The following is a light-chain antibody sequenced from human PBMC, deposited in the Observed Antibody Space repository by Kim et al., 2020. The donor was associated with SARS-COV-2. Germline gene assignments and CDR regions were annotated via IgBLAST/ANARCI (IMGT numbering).Light chain of an antibody. CDR3: NSFTISTTWV. J-gene: IGLJ3*02. CDR2: DVN. V-gene: IGLV2-14*03. Sequence: QSALTQPASVSGSPGQSITISCTGTNTDVGCYDYVSWFQQHPGKAPKLIIYDVNNRPSGISDRFSGSKSGNTASLTISGLQAEDEADYYCNSFTISTTWVFSGGTQLTVL. CDR1: NTDVGCYDY.